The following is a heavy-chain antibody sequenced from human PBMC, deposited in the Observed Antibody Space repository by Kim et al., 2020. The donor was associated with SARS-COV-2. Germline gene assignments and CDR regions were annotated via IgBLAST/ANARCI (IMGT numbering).Heavy chain of an antibody. D-gene: IGHD3-10*01. V-gene: IGHV4-39*07. CDR3: ARSGITMVRGVWNV. Sequence: NTSLKSRVTIAVDTSTNQFSLKLSSVTAADTAVYYCARSGITMVRGVWNVWGQGTTVTVSS. J-gene: IGHJ6*02.